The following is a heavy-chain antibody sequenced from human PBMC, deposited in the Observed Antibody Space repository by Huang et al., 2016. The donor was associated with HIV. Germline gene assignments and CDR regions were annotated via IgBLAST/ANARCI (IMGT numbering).Heavy chain of an antibody. CDR2: ISPIFGTT. CDR1: GGIFRSYA. J-gene: IGHJ5*02. V-gene: IGHV1-69*13. D-gene: IGHD5-18*01. Sequence: QVLLVQSGAEVRKPGSSVKVSCTAFGGIFRSYAISWVRQAPGQGLELMGVISPIFGTTNYTQKVQGRFTITLDESTNTGYMELTRLTSEDTAVYYCARTAYSYGFRQGYNWFDPWGQGTPVTVSS. CDR3: ARTAYSYGFRQGYNWFDP.